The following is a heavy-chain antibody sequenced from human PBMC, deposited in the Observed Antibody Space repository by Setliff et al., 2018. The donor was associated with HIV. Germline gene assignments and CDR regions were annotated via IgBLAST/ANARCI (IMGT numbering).Heavy chain of an antibody. Sequence: GGSLRLSCAASGFTFDDFGMSWVRQGPGKGLEWVSAISGSGGSTYYADSVKGRFTISRDNSKNTLYLQMNSLRAEDTAVYYCAKEGAAAGTYDIWGQGTMVTVSS. CDR2: ISGSGGST. CDR1: GFTFDDFG. D-gene: IGHD6-13*01. CDR3: AKEGAAAGTYDI. J-gene: IGHJ3*02. V-gene: IGHV3-23*01.